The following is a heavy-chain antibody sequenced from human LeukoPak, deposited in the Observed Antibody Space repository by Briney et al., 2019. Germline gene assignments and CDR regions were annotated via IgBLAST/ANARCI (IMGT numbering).Heavy chain of an antibody. CDR2: INPNSGGT. Sequence: ASVKVSCKASGYTFTGYYMHWVRQAPGQGLEWMGWINPNSGGTNYAQKFQGRVTMTRDTSISTAYMELSRLRSDDTAVYYRARDNFVGATRFDYWGQGTLVTVSS. CDR3: ARDNFVGATRFDY. V-gene: IGHV1-2*02. D-gene: IGHD1-26*01. CDR1: GYTFTGYY. J-gene: IGHJ4*02.